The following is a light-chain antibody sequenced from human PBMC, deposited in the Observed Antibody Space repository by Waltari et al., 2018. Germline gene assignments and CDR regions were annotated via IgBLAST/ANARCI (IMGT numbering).Light chain of an antibody. V-gene: IGKV1-39*01. J-gene: IGKJ2*01. Sequence: DIQMTQSPSSLSASVGDRVTITCRASQSISSYLNWYQQKPGKAPKLLIYAASSLQSGVPSRFSGSGSGTDFTLTISSLQPDDIATYYCQEYNSYSFGQGTTLE. CDR3: QEYNSYS. CDR2: AAS. CDR1: QSISSY.